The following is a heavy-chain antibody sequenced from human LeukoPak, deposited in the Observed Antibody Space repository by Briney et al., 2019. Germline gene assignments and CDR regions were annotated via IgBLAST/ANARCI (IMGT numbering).Heavy chain of an antibody. CDR1: GYSFTSYW. CDR3: ARHGRGYSSSWYAFEI. D-gene: IGHD6-13*01. V-gene: IGHV5-51*01. CDR2: IYPGDSDT. J-gene: IGHJ3*02. Sequence: GESLKISCKGSGYSFTSYWIGWVRQMPGKGLEWMGIIYPGDSDTRYSPPFQGQVTISADKSISTAYLQWSSLKASDTAMYYCARHGRGYSSSWYAFEIWGQGTMVTVSS.